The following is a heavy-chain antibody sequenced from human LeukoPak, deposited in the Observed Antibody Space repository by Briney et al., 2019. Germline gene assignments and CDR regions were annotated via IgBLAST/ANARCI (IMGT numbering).Heavy chain of an antibody. J-gene: IGHJ3*02. D-gene: IGHD2-2*02. V-gene: IGHV3-21*01. Sequence: GGSLRLSCAASGFTFSSYSMNWVRQAPGKGLEWVSSISSSSSYIYYADSLKGRFTISRDNAKNSLYLQMNSLRAEDTAVYYCARGRTIVVVPAAIFDAFDIWGQGTMVSVSS. CDR1: GFTFSSYS. CDR2: ISSSSSYI. CDR3: ARGRTIVVVPAAIFDAFDI.